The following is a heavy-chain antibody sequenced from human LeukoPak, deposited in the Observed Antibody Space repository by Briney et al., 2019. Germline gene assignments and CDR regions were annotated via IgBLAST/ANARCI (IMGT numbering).Heavy chain of an antibody. CDR3: ARVYSIYWYFDL. CDR1: GGSISTYY. Sequence: SETLSLTCTVSGGSISTYYWTWIRQPPGKGLEWIGYIYYSGSTNYSPSLKSRVTTSVDTSKNQFSLKLSSVAAADTAVYYCARVYSIYWYFDLWGRGTLVTVSS. D-gene: IGHD4-11*01. V-gene: IGHV4-59*01. CDR2: IYYSGST. J-gene: IGHJ2*01.